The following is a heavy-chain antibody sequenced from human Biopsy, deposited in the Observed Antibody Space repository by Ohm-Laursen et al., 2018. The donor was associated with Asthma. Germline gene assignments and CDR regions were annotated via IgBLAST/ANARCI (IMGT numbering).Heavy chain of an antibody. V-gene: IGHV3-30*18. CDR1: GFTFSSYG. CDR2: ISYDGSNK. D-gene: IGHD3-9*01. J-gene: IGHJ5*02. Sequence: SMRLSCAASGFTFSSYGMYWVRQAPGKGLEWVAVISYDGSNKYYADSVKGRFTISRDNSKNTLYLQMNSLRAEDTAVYYCAKAERYFDWYWFDPWGQGTLVTVSS. CDR3: AKAERYFDWYWFDP.